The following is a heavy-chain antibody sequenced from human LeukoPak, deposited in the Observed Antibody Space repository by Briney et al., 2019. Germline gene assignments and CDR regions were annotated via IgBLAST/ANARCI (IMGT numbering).Heavy chain of an antibody. D-gene: IGHD2-2*01. V-gene: IGHV4-34*01. CDR2: INHSGST. J-gene: IGHJ5*02. CDR1: GGSFSGYY. Sequence: PSETLSLTCAVYGGSFSGYYWSWIRQPPGKGLEWIGEINHSGSTNYNPSLKSRVTISVDTSKNQFSLKLSSVTAADTAVYYCARDSYCSSTSCSTNWFDPWGQGTLVTVSS. CDR3: ARDSYCSSTSCSTNWFDP.